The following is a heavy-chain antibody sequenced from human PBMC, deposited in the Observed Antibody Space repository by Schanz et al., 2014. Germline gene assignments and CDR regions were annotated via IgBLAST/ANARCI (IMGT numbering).Heavy chain of an antibody. CDR1: GFTFNSYA. D-gene: IGHD2-15*01. J-gene: IGHJ6*02. V-gene: IGHV3-23*01. CDR3: AKWMGYCSGGTCYDYYYDGLDV. CDR2: ISHSGGSK. Sequence: DVQLLESGGGLVQPGGSLRLSCAASGFTFNSYAMTWVRQAPGKGLEWVSSISHSGGSKYYADSVKGRFTISRDNSENTLYLQMNSLSADDTAVFYCAKWMGYCSGGTCYDYYYDGLDVWGQGTTVTVSS.